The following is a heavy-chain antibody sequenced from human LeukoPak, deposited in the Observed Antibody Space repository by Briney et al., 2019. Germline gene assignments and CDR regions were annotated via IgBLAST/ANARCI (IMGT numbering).Heavy chain of an antibody. V-gene: IGHV3-30*02. Sequence: GGSLRLSCAASGFTFSTYGMHWFRQAPGKGPEWVAFMRSDGSDERYADSVKGRFTISRDNSKNTLYLQMNTLRPEDTAVYYCGKSALYAIPSGNWGRGTLVTVSA. CDR1: GFTFSTYG. CDR3: GKSALYAIPSGN. CDR2: MRSDGSDE. D-gene: IGHD2-21*01. J-gene: IGHJ4*02.